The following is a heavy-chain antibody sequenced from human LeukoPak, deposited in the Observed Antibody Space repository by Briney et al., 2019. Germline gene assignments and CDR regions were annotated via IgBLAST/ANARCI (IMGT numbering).Heavy chain of an antibody. CDR2: ISNSGITI. Sequence: GGSLGLSCAASGFTLSDSYMSWIRQSPGKGLEWISYISNSGITIHYADSVRGRFTISKDNAKNSLYLQMNSLRAEDTAVYYCARDGYNLAAAFDIWGQGTMVTVSS. J-gene: IGHJ3*02. V-gene: IGHV3-11*04. CDR3: ARDGYNLAAAFDI. D-gene: IGHD5-24*01. CDR1: GFTLSDSY.